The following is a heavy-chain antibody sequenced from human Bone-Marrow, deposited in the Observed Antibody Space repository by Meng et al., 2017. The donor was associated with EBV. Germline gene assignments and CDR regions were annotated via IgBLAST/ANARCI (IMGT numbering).Heavy chain of an antibody. Sequence: QVPLQESGPGLVKPSETLSLTCTVSGASVSGGTFHWSWIRQPPGKELEWIGYIYDGGTTIYNPSLKSRVTIFLDRSRNQFSLGLRSLTTADTAVYYCAKSSSSTPGVVDSWGQGTLVTVSS. V-gene: IGHV4-61*01. CDR3: AKSSSSTPGVVDS. CDR1: GASVSGGTFH. CDR2: IYDGGTT. J-gene: IGHJ4*02. D-gene: IGHD6-6*01.